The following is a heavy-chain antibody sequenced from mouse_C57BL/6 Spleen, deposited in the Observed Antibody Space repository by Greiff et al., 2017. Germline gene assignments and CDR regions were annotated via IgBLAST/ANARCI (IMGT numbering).Heavy chain of an antibody. D-gene: IGHD1-1*01. CDR3: ARGAVVAPRTMDY. CDR2: IDPEDGET. CDR1: GFNIKDYY. J-gene: IGHJ4*01. V-gene: IGHV14-2*01. Sequence: ESGAELVKPGASVKLSCTASGFNIKDYYMPWVKQRTEQGLEWIGRIDPEDGETTYAPKFQGKATITADTSSNTAYLQLSSLTSEDTAVYYCARGAVVAPRTMDYWGQGTSVTVSS.